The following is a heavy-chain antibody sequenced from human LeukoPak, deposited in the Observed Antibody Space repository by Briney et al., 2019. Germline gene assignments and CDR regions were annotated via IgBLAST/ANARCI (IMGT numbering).Heavy chain of an antibody. CDR1: GFTFDDYA. CDR3: AKGGTTVTTGDY. J-gene: IGHJ4*02. CDR2: ISGDGDST. Sequence: PGGPLRLSCAASGFTFDDYAMHWVRQAPGKGLEWVSLISGDGDSTYYADSVKGRFTISRDNSKNSLYLQMNSLRTEDTALYYCAKGGTTVTTGDYWGQGTLVTVSS. V-gene: IGHV3-43*02. D-gene: IGHD4-17*01.